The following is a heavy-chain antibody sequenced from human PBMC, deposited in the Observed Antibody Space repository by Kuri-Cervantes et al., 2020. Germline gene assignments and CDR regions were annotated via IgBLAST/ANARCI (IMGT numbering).Heavy chain of an antibody. CDR3: ARGPWYYPEEGPIDY. J-gene: IGHJ4*02. Sequence: GSLRLSCTVSGGSVSSGSYYWSWIRQPPGKGLEWIGYIYYSGSTNYNPSLKSRVTISVDTSKNQFSLKLSSVTAADTAAYYCARGPWYYPEEGPIDYWGQGTLVTVSS. D-gene: IGHD3-16*01. CDR1: GGSVSSGSYY. CDR2: IYYSGST. V-gene: IGHV4-61*01.